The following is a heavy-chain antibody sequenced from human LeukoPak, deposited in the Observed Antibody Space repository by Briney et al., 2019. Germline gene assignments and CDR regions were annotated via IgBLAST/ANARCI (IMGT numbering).Heavy chain of an antibody. V-gene: IGHV4-59*12. Sequence: SETLSLTCTVSGGSISSYYWSWIRQPPGKGLEWIGYIYYSGSTNYNPSLKSRVTISVDTSKNQFSLNLSSVTAADTAVYYCARDREDIVATIWGEGLNIWGQGTVVTVSS. CDR2: IYYSGST. J-gene: IGHJ3*02. D-gene: IGHD5-12*01. CDR3: ARDREDIVATIWGEGLNI. CDR1: GGSISSYY.